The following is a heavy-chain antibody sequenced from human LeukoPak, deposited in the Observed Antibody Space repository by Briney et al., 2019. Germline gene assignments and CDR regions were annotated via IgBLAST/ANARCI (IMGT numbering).Heavy chain of an antibody. CDR3: ARVRGTMIVVPRDAFDI. J-gene: IGHJ3*02. Sequence: GGSLRLSCAASGFTFDDYAMHWVRQAPGKGLEWVSGISWNSGSIGYADSVKGRFTISRDNAKNSLYLQMNSLRAEDTAVYYCARVRGTMIVVPRDAFDIWGQGTMVTVSS. D-gene: IGHD3-22*01. V-gene: IGHV3-9*01. CDR1: GFTFDDYA. CDR2: ISWNSGSI.